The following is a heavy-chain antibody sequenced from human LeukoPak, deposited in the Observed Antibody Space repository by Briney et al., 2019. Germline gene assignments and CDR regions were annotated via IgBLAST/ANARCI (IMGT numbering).Heavy chain of an antibody. CDR2: IYDNEKT. J-gene: IGHJ5*02. V-gene: IGHV4-30-4*01. CDR3: ARSGGYYNWFDP. CDR1: GGSISRPDYY. Sequence: SETLSLTCSVSGGSISRPDYYWSWIRQPPGKGLEWIGYIYDNEKTHYNPSFESRVTISGDTSNNQFSLKLNSVTAADTAVYYCARSGGYYNWFDPWGQGTLVTVSS. D-gene: IGHD3-3*01.